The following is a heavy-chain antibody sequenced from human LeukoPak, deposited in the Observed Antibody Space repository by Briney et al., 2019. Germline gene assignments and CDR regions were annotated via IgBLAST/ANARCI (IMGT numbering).Heavy chain of an antibody. V-gene: IGHV6-1*01. J-gene: IGHJ4*02. CDR3: AREDYGGKSGTYFDY. CDR1: GDSVSSNSAA. Sequence: SQTLSLTCVISGDSVSSNSAAWNWIRQSPSRGLEWLGRTYYRSKWYYHYAVSMKSRITVNPDTSKNQFSLQLNSVTPEDTAVYYCAREDYGGKSGTYFDYWGQGTLVTVSS. CDR2: TYYRSKWYY. D-gene: IGHD4-23*01.